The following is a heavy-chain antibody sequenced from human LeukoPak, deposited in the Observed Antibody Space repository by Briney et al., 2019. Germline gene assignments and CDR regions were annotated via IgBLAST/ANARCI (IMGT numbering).Heavy chain of an antibody. CDR1: GFTLSSYG. Sequence: GGSLRLSCATSGFTLSSYGMDWVRQAPGKGPEWVAVISYDGSNKYYADSVKGRFTISTDTSKNTLYLPMKSLRAEDTAPYYCARGVLGYCSGGSCYHFDYWGQGTLVTVSS. V-gene: IGHV3-30*04. D-gene: IGHD2-15*01. J-gene: IGHJ4*02. CDR2: ISYDGSNK. CDR3: ARGVLGYCSGGSCYHFDY.